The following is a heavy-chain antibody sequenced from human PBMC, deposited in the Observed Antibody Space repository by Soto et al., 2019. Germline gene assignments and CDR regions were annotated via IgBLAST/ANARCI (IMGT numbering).Heavy chain of an antibody. CDR3: ARSPTTVTSDD. CDR2: INHSGST. Sequence: PSETLSLTRAVYGGSFSGYYWSWIRQPPGKGLEWIGEINHSGSTNYNPSLKSRVTISVDTSKNQFSLKLSSVTAADTAVYYCARSPTTVTSDDWGQGTLVTVAS. J-gene: IGHJ4*02. D-gene: IGHD4-17*01. CDR1: GGSFSGYY. V-gene: IGHV4-34*01.